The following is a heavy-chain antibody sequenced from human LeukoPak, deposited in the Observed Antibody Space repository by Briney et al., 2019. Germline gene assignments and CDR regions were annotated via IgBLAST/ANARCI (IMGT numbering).Heavy chain of an antibody. CDR1: GGSISSYY. V-gene: IGHV4-59*08. CDR3: ASSDIVVVPAATYFDY. D-gene: IGHD2-2*01. Sequence: PSETLSLTCTVSGGSISSYYWSWIRQPPGKGLEWIGYIYYSGSTNYYPSLKSRVTISVDTSKNQFSLKLSSVTAADTAVYYCASSDIVVVPAATYFDYWGQGTLVTVSS. J-gene: IGHJ4*02. CDR2: IYYSGST.